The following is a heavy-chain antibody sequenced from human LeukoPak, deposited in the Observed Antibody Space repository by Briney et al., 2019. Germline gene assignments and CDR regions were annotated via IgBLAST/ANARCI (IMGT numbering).Heavy chain of an antibody. CDR2: INPSGGSA. V-gene: IGHV1-46*01. D-gene: IGHD1-26*01. J-gene: IGHJ6*02. Sequence: ASVKVSCKASGYTFTSYYMHWVRQAPGQGLEWMGIINPSGGSASYAQKFQGRVTMTRDTSTSTVYMELSSLRSEDTAVYYCARSWSNYGMDVWGQGTTVTVSS. CDR1: GYTFTSYY. CDR3: ARSWSNYGMDV.